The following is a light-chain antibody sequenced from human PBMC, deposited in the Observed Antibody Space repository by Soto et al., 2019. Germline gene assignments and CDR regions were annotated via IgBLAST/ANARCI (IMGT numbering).Light chain of an antibody. J-gene: IGKJ1*01. CDR3: QQYGSTLGT. CDR2: GAS. V-gene: IGKV3-20*01. Sequence: EIVLTQSPGTLSLSPGESATLSCRASQSVTSSYLAWYQKPGHAPRLLIYGASTRATGIPHRFSGSGSGTDFTLIISRLEPEDFVLYYCQQYGSTLGTFGQGTKVEIK. CDR1: QSVTSSY.